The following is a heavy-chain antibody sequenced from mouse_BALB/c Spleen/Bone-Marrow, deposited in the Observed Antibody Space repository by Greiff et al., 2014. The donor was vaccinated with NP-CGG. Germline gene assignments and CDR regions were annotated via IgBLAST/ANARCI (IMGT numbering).Heavy chain of an antibody. CDR1: GYAFRGYG. V-gene: IGHV1-80*01. J-gene: IGHJ2*01. Sequence: QVQLKESGAELVRPGSLVKISCKASGYAFRGYGMNWVKQRPGQGLEWIGQIYPGDGGTNYNGKFKGKATLTADKSSSTAYMQLSSLTSEAAAVYFGGRGGISVDYWGQGTTLTVSS. D-gene: IGHD1-1*01. CDR3: GRGGISVDY. CDR2: IYPGDGGT.